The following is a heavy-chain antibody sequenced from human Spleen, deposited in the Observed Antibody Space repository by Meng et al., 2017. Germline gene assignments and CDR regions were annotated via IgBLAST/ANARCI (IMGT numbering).Heavy chain of an antibody. V-gene: IGHV4-4*02. CDR3: TTLYGDRIS. CDR2: IYHSGRT. D-gene: IGHD4-17*01. J-gene: IGHJ4*02. CDR1: GGSINNDQW. Sequence: QVQLQESGPGPVKPSGTLSLTCDVSGGSINNDQWWSWVRQPPGKGLEWIGEIYHSGRTNYNPSVKSRVITSIDKSQNQFSLKLSSVTAADTAVYYCTTLYGDRISWGQGTLVTVSS.